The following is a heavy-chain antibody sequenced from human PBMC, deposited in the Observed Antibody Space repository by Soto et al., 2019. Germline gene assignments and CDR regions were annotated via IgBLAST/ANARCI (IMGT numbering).Heavy chain of an antibody. V-gene: IGHV3-30-3*01. CDR3: ARNLHYYYDSSGLWGSNDY. J-gene: IGHJ4*02. CDR1: GFTFSSYA. Sequence: LRLSCAAYGFTFSSYAMHWVRQAPGKGLEWVAVISYDGSNKYYADSVKGRFTISRDNSKNTLYLQMNSLRAEDTAVYYCARNLHYYYDSSGLWGSNDYWGQGTLVTVSS. D-gene: IGHD3-22*01. CDR2: ISYDGSNK.